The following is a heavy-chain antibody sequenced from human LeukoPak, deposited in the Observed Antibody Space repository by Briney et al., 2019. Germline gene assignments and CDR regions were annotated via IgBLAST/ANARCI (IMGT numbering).Heavy chain of an antibody. V-gene: IGHV4-4*07. J-gene: IGHJ3*02. CDR3: ARDDSYYDSSGYYDAFDI. CDR1: GGSINNYY. Sequence: PSETLSLTCTVSGGSINNYYWSWIRQPAGKGLEWIGRIYTRGSTNYNPSLKSRVTISVDTSKNQFSLKLSSVTTADTAVYYCARDDSYYDSSGYYDAFDIWGQGTMVTVSS. CDR2: IYTRGST. D-gene: IGHD3-22*01.